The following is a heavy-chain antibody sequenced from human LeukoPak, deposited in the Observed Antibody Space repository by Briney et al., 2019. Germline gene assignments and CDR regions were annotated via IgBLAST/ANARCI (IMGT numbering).Heavy chain of an antibody. J-gene: IGHJ4*02. D-gene: IGHD2-2*02. CDR3: ARGSIYCSSTSCYTDFDY. Sequence: ASVKVSCKASGYTFTGYYMHWVRQAPGQGLEWMGWINPNSGGTNYAQKFQGRVTMTRDTSISTAYMELSRLRSDDTAVYYCARGSIYCSSTSCYTDFDYWGQGTLVTVSS. CDR2: INPNSGGT. V-gene: IGHV1-2*02. CDR1: GYTFTGYY.